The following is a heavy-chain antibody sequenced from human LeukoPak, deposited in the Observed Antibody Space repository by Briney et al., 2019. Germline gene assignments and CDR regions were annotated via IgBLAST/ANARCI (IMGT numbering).Heavy chain of an antibody. Sequence: GGSLRLSCVVSGFTSRNSVMSWVRQPPGKGLEWVSSSDTDGDTQYADSVKGRFTISRDNSKNTLYLQMNSLRAEDTAVYYCAKRDDILTGYFGYWGQGTLITVSS. V-gene: IGHV3-23*01. J-gene: IGHJ4*02. D-gene: IGHD3-9*01. CDR2: SDTDGDT. CDR1: GFTSRNSV. CDR3: AKRDDILTGYFGY.